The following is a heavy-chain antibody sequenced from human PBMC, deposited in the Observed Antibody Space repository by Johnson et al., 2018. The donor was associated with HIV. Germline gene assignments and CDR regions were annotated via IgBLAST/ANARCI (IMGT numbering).Heavy chain of an antibody. CDR3: ARDQGGNHNAFDI. D-gene: IGHD1-14*01. V-gene: IGHV3-66*02. CDR2: IYSGGST. CDR1: GFTFSYAW. J-gene: IGHJ3*02. Sequence: VQLVESGGGVVQPVRSLRLSCAASGFTFSYAWMSWVRQAPGKGLEWVSVIYSGGSTYYAASVRGRFTISRDKSRNTLYLQMSSLRAEDTAVYYCARDQGGNHNAFDIWGQGTMVTVSS.